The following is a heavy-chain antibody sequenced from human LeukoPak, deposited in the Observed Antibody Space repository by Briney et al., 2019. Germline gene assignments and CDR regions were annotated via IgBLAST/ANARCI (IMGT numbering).Heavy chain of an antibody. CDR3: ARGWGVRGVIAFDY. V-gene: IGHV4-59*13. Sequence: SETLSLTCTVSGGSISSYYWSWIRQPPGKGLEWIGYIYYSGSTNYNPSLKSRVTISVDTSKNQFSLKLSTVTAADTAVYYCARGWGVRGVIAFDYWGQGTLVTVSS. CDR2: IYYSGST. CDR1: GGSISSYY. D-gene: IGHD3-10*01. J-gene: IGHJ4*02.